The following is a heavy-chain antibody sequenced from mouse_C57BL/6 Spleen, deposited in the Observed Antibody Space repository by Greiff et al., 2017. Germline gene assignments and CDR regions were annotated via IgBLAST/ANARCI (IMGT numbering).Heavy chain of an antibody. CDR3: ARRDSNYVSWFAY. J-gene: IGHJ3*01. Sequence: VQLQQSGPELVKPGASVKISCKASGYTFTDYYMNWVKQSHGKSLEWIGDINPNNGGTSYNQKFKGKATLTVDKSSSTAYMELRSLTSEDSAVYYCARRDSNYVSWFAYWGQGTLVTVSA. D-gene: IGHD2-5*01. V-gene: IGHV1-26*01. CDR1: GYTFTDYY. CDR2: INPNNGGT.